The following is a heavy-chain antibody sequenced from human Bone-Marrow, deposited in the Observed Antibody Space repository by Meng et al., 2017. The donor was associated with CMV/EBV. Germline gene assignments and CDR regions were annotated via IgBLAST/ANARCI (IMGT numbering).Heavy chain of an antibody. V-gene: IGHV1-8*01. CDR1: GYTFTSYN. Sequence: ASVKVSCKASGYTFTSYNINWVRQATGQGLEWMGWMNPNTGNTGYAQKFQGRLTMTRDTSISTAFVELSSLRSEDTAVYYCARGRFPPGYSSNWYLYFDLWGRGNRV. CDR3: ARGRFPPGYSSNWYLYFDL. D-gene: IGHD6-13*01. J-gene: IGHJ2*01. CDR2: MNPNTGNT.